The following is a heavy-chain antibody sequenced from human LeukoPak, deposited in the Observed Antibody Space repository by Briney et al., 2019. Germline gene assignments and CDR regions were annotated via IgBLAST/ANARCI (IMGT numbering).Heavy chain of an antibody. CDR1: GYSIANGYQ. Sequence: SETLSLTCTVSGYSIANGYQWAWIRQSPGKRLEWIGSIYQSGSTYDNLSLKSRLTMSVDTSKNQFSLRLSSVTAADTAVYYCARDGYNYGLDRFDYWGQGTLVTVSS. D-gene: IGHD1-1*01. J-gene: IGHJ4*02. CDR3: ARDGYNYGLDRFDY. CDR2: IYQSGST. V-gene: IGHV4-38-2*02.